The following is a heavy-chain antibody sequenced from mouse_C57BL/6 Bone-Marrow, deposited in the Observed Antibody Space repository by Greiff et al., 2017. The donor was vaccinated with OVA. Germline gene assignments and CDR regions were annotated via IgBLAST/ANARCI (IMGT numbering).Heavy chain of an antibody. D-gene: IGHD1-1*01. CDR1: GFTFSSYA. CDR2: ISSGGDYI. J-gene: IGHJ2*01. V-gene: IGHV5-9-1*02. CDR3: TRDLSLSYFDY. Sequence: EVQLVESGAGLVKPGGSLKLSCAASGFTFSSYAMSWVRQTPEKRLEWVAYISSGGDYIYYADTVKGRFTISRDNARNTLYLQMSSLKSEDTAMYYCTRDLSLSYFDYWGQGTTLTVSS.